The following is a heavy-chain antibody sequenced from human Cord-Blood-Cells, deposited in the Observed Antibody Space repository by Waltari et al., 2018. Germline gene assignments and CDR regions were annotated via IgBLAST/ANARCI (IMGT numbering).Heavy chain of an antibody. J-gene: IGHJ4*02. V-gene: IGHV1-2*02. Sequence: QVQLVQSGAEVKKPGASVKVSCKASGYTFTGYYMHWVRQAPGQGLEWMGWINPNSGGTNYAQKFQGRVTMTRDTSISTAYMELSRLRSDDTAVYYCARVRVFQQLVPYFDYWGQGTLVTVSS. CDR3: ARVRVFQQLVPYFDY. CDR2: INPNSGGT. D-gene: IGHD6-13*01. CDR1: GYTFTGYY.